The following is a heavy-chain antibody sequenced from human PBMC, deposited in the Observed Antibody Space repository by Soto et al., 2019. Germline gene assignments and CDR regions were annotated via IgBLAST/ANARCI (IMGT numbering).Heavy chain of an antibody. CDR1: GGTFSSYA. CDR3: ARSGIAAAGHFDY. D-gene: IGHD6-13*01. J-gene: IGHJ4*02. Sequence: SVKVSCKASGGTFSSYAISWVRQAPGQGLEWMGGITPIFGTANYAQKFQGRVTITADESTSTAYMELSSLRSEDTAVYYCARSGIAAAGHFDYWGQGTLVTVSS. V-gene: IGHV1-69*13. CDR2: ITPIFGTA.